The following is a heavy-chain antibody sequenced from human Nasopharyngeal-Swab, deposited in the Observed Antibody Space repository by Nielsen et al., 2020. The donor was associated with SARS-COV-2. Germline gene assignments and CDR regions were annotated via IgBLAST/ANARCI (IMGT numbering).Heavy chain of an antibody. Sequence: GESLKISCAASGFTFGYYGMHWVRQAPGKGLEWVAVISYDGSKKYYVDSVKGRLTISRDNSKNTLYLQMNSLGAEDTAVYYCARDIGHSSGWYSYYSYGMDVWGQGTTVTVSS. J-gene: IGHJ6*02. D-gene: IGHD6-19*01. CDR3: ARDIGHSSGWYSYYSYGMDV. CDR1: GFTFGYYG. CDR2: ISYDGSKK. V-gene: IGHV3-30*03.